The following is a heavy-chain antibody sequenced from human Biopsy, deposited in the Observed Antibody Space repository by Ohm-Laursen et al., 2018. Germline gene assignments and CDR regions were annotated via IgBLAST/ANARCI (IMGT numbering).Heavy chain of an antibody. D-gene: IGHD2-15*01. V-gene: IGHV1-2*02. CDR3: AKGQDLRGGAEYFQH. Sequence: ASVKVFCKASGYTFTSQYLHWARQVPGHGLEWMGWINPHSGTTKFAQDFQGRVTMTRDTSITTAYMELRRLRSDDTAVYYCAKGQDLRGGAEYFQHWGQGALVTVSS. CDR1: GYTFTSQY. J-gene: IGHJ1*01. CDR2: INPHSGTT.